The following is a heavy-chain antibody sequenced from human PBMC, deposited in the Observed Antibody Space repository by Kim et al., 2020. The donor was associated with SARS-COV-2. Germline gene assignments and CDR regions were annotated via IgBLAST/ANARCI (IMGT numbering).Heavy chain of an antibody. J-gene: IGHJ4*02. D-gene: IGHD1-26*01. CDR3: ARFWRSGSYYFDY. V-gene: IGHV4-39*01. Sequence: SETLSLTCTVSGGSFSSSSYYWGWIRQPPGKGLEWIGSLYYSGSTYYNPSLKSRVTVSGDTSQNQFSLKLSSVTAADTAVYFCARFWRSGSYYFDYWGQGTLVTVSS. CDR2: LYYSGST. CDR1: GGSFSSSSYY.